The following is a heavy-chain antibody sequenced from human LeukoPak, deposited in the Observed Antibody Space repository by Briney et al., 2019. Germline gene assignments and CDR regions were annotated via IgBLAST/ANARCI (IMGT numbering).Heavy chain of an antibody. D-gene: IGHD3-22*01. CDR3: AKDYDSSGGYYFDY. Sequence: GGSLRLSCAASGFTFSSYAMSWVRQAPGKGLEWVSAISGGGGSTYYADSVKGRFTISRDNSKNTLYLQMNSLRAEDTAVYYCAKDYDSSGGYYFDYWGQGTLVTVSS. CDR1: GFTFSSYA. V-gene: IGHV3-23*01. J-gene: IGHJ4*02. CDR2: ISGGGGST.